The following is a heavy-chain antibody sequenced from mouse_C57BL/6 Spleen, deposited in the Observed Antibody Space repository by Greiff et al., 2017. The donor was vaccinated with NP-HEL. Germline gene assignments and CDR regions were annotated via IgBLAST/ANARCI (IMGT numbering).Heavy chain of an antibody. J-gene: IGHJ1*03. D-gene: IGHD1-1*01. V-gene: IGHV5-17*01. CDR3: ARGGSSPWYFDV. CDR1: GFTFSDYG. Sequence: EVKVVESGGGLVKPGGSLKLSCAASGFTFSDYGMHWVRQAPEKGLEWVAYISSGSSTIYYADTVKGRFTISRDNAKNTLFLQMTSLRSEDTAMYYCARGGSSPWYFDVWGTGTTVTVSS. CDR2: ISSGSSTI.